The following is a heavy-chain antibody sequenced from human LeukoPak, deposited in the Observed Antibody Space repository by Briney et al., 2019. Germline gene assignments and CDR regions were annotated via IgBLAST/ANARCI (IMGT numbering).Heavy chain of an antibody. Sequence: GGSLRLSCAASGFTFSSYAMSWVRQAPGKGLEWVSAISGSGGSTYYADSVKGRFTISRDNSKNTLYLQMNSLRAEDTAVYYCAKDPAWTYYYDSSGYEAYFDYWGQGTLVTVSS. CDR1: GFTFSSYA. D-gene: IGHD3-22*01. J-gene: IGHJ4*02. CDR3: AKDPAWTYYYDSSGYEAYFDY. V-gene: IGHV3-23*01. CDR2: ISGSGGST.